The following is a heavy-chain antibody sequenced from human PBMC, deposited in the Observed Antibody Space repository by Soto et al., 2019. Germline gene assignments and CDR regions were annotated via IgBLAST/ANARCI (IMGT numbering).Heavy chain of an antibody. V-gene: IGHV4-4*02. Sequence: SETLSLTCGVSGDSITTYKWWAWVRQTPGKGLEWIGEIYDSGNTRYNPSLKSRVTISKDTSKNELSLKLNSVTVADTAVYYCATCQLGEYYYAMDIWGQGTTVTVSS. J-gene: IGHJ6*02. CDR1: GDSITTYKW. CDR2: IYDSGNT. CDR3: ATCQLGEYYYAMDI. D-gene: IGHD7-27*01.